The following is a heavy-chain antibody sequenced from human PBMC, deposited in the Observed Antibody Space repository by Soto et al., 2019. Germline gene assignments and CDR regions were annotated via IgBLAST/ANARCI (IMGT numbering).Heavy chain of an antibody. CDR3: ARGWGLVS. J-gene: IGHJ4*02. CDR2: IIPINGTT. V-gene: IGHV1-69*01. D-gene: IGHD3-16*01. Sequence: QMEQSGAEVRKPGSSVKVSCKPSCGSITRYPLAWVRQAPGQGFEWMGGIIPINGTTEYAQKFQGRVTITADESTNRATLELTGLTYEDTAVYYCARGWGLVSWGQGTLVTVSS. CDR1: CGSITRYP.